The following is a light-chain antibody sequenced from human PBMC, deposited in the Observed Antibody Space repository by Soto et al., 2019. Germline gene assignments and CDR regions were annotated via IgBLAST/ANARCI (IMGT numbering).Light chain of an antibody. Sequence: QAVVTQPPSASGTPGQRVTISCSGSSSNIGSNSVNWYQQLPGTAPKLLIYSTNQRPSGVPDRFSGSKSDTSASLAISGLQSEDEADYYCAAWDDSLNGEVVFGGGTKLT. CDR1: SSNIGSNS. J-gene: IGLJ2*01. CDR2: STN. CDR3: AAWDDSLNGEVV. V-gene: IGLV1-44*01.